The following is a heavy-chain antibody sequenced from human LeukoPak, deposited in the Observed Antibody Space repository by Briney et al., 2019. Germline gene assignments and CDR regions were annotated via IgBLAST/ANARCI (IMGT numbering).Heavy chain of an antibody. V-gene: IGHV1-69*13. Sequence: SVKVSCKASGGTFSSYAISWVRQAPGQGLEWMGGIIPIFGTANYAQKFQGRVTITADESTSTAYMELSSLRSEDTAVYYCARDLSMSYSVDYWGQGTLVTVSS. CDR3: ARDLSMSYSVDY. CDR1: GGTFSSYA. D-gene: IGHD2-21*01. J-gene: IGHJ4*02. CDR2: IIPIFGTA.